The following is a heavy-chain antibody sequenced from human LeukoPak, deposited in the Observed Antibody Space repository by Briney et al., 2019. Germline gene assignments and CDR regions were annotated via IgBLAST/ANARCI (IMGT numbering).Heavy chain of an antibody. CDR3: VRSRYNWSY. CDR2: IKEDESES. J-gene: IGHJ4*02. V-gene: IGHV3-7*05. D-gene: IGHD1-20*01. Sequence: GGSLRLSCAVSGLNNFSRYWMTWVRQAPGRGLEWVANIKEDESESYYVDSVKVRFTISRDNAKKSLYLQMDDLRAEDTAVYYCVRSRYNWSYWGRGTVVTVSS. CDR1: GLNNFSRYW.